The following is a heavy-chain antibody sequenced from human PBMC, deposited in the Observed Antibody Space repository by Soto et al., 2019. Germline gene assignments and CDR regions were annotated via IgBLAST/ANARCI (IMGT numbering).Heavy chain of an antibody. J-gene: IGHJ6*02. CDR1: VFTFSSYW. CDR2: IKQDGSEK. D-gene: IGHD3-22*01. CDR3: AREYYYDSSGQVYYYGMDV. V-gene: IGHV3-7*01. Sequence: PGGALRVSCAAPVFTFSSYWMSWVREAPGKGLEWVANIKQDGSEKYYVDSVKGRFTISRDNAKNSLYLQMNSLRAEDTAVYYCAREYYYDSSGQVYYYGMDVWGQGATVTVSS.